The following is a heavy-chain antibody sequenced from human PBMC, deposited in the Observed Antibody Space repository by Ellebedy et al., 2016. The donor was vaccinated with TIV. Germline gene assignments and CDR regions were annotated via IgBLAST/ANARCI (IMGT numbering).Heavy chain of an antibody. CDR2: INTYNGNT. Sequence: ASVKVSCXASGYTLFYYGINWVRQAPGQGLEWMGWINTYNGNTVYAQKFQGRVTMTTDTSTGTAYMELRSLTSDDTAVYYCARAPFKGSSGWYNPTYYYYHMDVWGSGTTVTVSS. CDR1: GYTLFYYG. J-gene: IGHJ6*03. CDR3: ARAPFKGSSGWYNPTYYYYHMDV. D-gene: IGHD6-19*01. V-gene: IGHV1-18*04.